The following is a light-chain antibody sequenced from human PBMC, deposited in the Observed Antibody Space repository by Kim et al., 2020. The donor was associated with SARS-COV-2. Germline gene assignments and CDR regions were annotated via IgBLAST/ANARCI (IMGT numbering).Light chain of an antibody. CDR3: QVWDSSDDHRVV. Sequence: PGTTSRITGGGTSIGSKSVRWYQQKPGQAPVLVISYDSVRPSGIPERFSGSNSGNTATVTISRVEAGDEADYYCQVWDSSDDHRVVFGGGTQLTVL. CDR1: SIGSKS. J-gene: IGLJ2*01. V-gene: IGLV3-21*04. CDR2: YDS.